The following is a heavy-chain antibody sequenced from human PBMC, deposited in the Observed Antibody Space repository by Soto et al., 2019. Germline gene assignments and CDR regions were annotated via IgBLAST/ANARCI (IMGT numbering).Heavy chain of an antibody. CDR2: ISAYNGNT. Sequence: ASVKVSCKASGYTFTSYGISWVRQAPGQGLEWMGWISAYNGNTNYAQKLQGRVTMTTDTSTSTAYMELRSLRSDDTAVYYCARVPHVRYCSGGSCYCSWFDPWGQGTLVTVSS. CDR1: GYTFTSYG. D-gene: IGHD2-15*01. J-gene: IGHJ5*02. CDR3: ARVPHVRYCSGGSCYCSWFDP. V-gene: IGHV1-18*01.